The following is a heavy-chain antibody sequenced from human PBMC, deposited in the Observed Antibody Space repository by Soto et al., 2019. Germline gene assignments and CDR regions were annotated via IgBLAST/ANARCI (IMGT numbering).Heavy chain of an antibody. CDR2: ISYNGINK. CDR3: AKETSGVPVYGMDV. D-gene: IGHD3-10*01. J-gene: IGHJ6*02. CDR1: GFAFSTHG. Sequence: GSLRLSCASSGFAFSTHGMHWVRQAPGKGLEWVAVISYNGINKYYTDSVKGRFTISRDNSKNTLYLQMSSLRGDDTAVYYCAKETSGVPVYGMDVWGQGTTVTVSS. V-gene: IGHV3-30*18.